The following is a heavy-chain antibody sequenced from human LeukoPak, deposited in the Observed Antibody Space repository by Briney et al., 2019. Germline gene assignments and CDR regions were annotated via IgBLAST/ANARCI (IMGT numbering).Heavy chain of an antibody. D-gene: IGHD6-13*01. V-gene: IGHV4-59*02. CDR2: IYYGGST. CDR1: GGSVSDYY. Sequence: SETLSLTCTVSGGSVSDYYWSWIRQPPGKGLEWIGYIYYGGSTNYNPSLKSRVTISVDTSKNQFSLKLRSVTAADTAVYYCARGIAAAGSNWFDPWGQGTLVTVSS. CDR3: ARGIAAAGSNWFDP. J-gene: IGHJ5*02.